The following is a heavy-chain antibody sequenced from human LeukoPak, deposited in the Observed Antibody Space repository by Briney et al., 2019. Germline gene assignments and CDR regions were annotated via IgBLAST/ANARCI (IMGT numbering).Heavy chain of an antibody. Sequence: GGSLRLSCAASGFTFSSYEMNWVRQAPGKGVEWVSYISSSGSTIYYADSVKGRLTISRDNAKNPLYLQMNSLRAEDTAVYYCAELGITMIGGVWGKGTTVTISS. J-gene: IGHJ6*04. CDR1: GFTFSSYE. V-gene: IGHV3-48*03. CDR2: ISSSGSTI. D-gene: IGHD3-10*02. CDR3: AELGITMIGGV.